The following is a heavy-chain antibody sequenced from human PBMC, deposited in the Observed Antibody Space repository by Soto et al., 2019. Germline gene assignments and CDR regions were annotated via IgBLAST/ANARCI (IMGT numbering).Heavy chain of an antibody. D-gene: IGHD2-15*01. V-gene: IGHV3-33*01. CDR2: ISYDERNK. J-gene: IGHJ4*02. CDR3: ARDRGWSRSHYFDS. CDR1: GFTFSNHG. Sequence: QVQSVESGGGVVQPGTSLRLSSAVSGFTFSNHGMHWVRQAPGKGLEWVAFISYDERNKDYADSLKGRFTISRDNFKDTLFLQMNTLRADDTAVYYCARDRGWSRSHYFDSWGQGTLVTVSS.